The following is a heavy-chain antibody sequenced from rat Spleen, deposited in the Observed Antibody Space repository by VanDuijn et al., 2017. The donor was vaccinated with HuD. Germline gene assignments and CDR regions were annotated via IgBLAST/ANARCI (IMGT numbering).Heavy chain of an antibody. J-gene: IGHJ2*01. D-gene: IGHD1-12*02. CDR2: IRYEGSGT. CDR3: ATDTFYDGTYYPGGFDY. Sequence: EVQLVESGGGLVQPGRSLKLSCEASGFTFSNYGMHWIRQAPTKGLEWVASIRYEGSGTYYRDSVKGRFTISRDNAKSTLYLQMDSLRSEDTATYYCATDTFYDGTYYPGGFDYWGQGVMVTVSS. V-gene: IGHV5-19*01. CDR1: GFTFSNYG.